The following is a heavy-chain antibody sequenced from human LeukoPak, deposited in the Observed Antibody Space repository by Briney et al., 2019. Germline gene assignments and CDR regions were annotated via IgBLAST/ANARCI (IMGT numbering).Heavy chain of an antibody. J-gene: IGHJ4*02. CDR1: GGSISNYY. CDR3: ARAPGPAAITFDY. Sequence: PSETLSLTCTVSGGSISNYYWSWIRQPPGKGLEWIGYIYYSGSTSYNPSLKSRVTISVDTSKSQFSLKLSSVTAADTAVYYCARAPGPAAITFDYWGQGTLVTVSS. CDR2: IYYSGST. D-gene: IGHD2-2*02. V-gene: IGHV4-59*01.